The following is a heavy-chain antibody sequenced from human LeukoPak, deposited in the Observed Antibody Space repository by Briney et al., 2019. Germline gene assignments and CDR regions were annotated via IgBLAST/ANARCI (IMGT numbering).Heavy chain of an antibody. CDR2: IIPIFGTA. CDR1: GGTFSSYA. D-gene: IGHD2-2*01. V-gene: IGHV1-69*01. CDR3: ARALGYCSSTSCYNYYYYYMDV. Sequence: ASVKVSCKASGGTFSSYAISWVRQAPGQGLEWMGGIIPIFGTANYAQKFRDRVTITADESTSTAYMDLSSLRSEDTAVYYCARALGYCSSTSCYNYYYYYMDVWGKGTTVTVSS. J-gene: IGHJ6*03.